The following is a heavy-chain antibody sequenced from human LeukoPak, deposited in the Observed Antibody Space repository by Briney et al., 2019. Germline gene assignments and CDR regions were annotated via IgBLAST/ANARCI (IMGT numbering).Heavy chain of an antibody. Sequence: GGSLSLSCAVSGFTFSNDWMHWGRQAPGKGVVWVSRISSDGTTTNYADSVKGRFTISRDNAKNTLYLQMDSLRVEDTAVYYCAGRWSFDFWGQGTRVTVSS. D-gene: IGHD2-15*01. V-gene: IGHV3-74*01. J-gene: IGHJ4*02. CDR3: AGRWSFDF. CDR1: GFTFSNDW. CDR2: ISSDGTTT.